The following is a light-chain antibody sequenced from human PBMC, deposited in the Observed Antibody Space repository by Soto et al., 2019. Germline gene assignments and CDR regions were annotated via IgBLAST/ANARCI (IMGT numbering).Light chain of an antibody. CDR1: QSINKW. CDR3: QQANSFPPH. Sequence: DSLFTQSPSTLSSSVGDRVTSCCRASQSINKWLAWYQHKPGKAPNLLIYEVSTLHSGVPSRFSGSGSGTDFTLTINSLQPEDFATYYCQQANSFPPHFGQGARLEIK. J-gene: IGKJ5*01. V-gene: IGKV1-5*03. CDR2: EVS.